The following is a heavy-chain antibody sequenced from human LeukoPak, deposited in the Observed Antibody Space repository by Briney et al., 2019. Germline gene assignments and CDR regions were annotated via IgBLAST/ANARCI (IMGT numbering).Heavy chain of an antibody. D-gene: IGHD2-2*02. CDR2: IIPIFGTA. Sequence: GASVKVSCKASGGTFSSYAISWVRQAPGQGLEWMGGIIPIFGTANYAQKFQGRVTITTDESTSTAYMELSSLRSEDTAVYYCARARYQLLYTIYYYYMDVWGXGXTVTVSS. CDR1: GGTFSSYA. J-gene: IGHJ6*03. V-gene: IGHV1-69*05. CDR3: ARARYQLLYTIYYYYMDV.